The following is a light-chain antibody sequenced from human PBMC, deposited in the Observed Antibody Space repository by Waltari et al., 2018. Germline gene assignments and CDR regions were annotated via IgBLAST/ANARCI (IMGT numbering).Light chain of an antibody. CDR3: ISYTSSRHYV. V-gene: IGLV2-14*03. CDR2: DVS. CDR1: SSDVGGYKY. Sequence: QSALTQPASVSGSPGQSITISCTGSSSDVGGYKYGSWYQQHPGKAPKLIIFDVSGRPFGVSTRFSGSKSGNTASLTISGLQPDDEADYHCISYTSSRHYVFGSGTKVIVL. J-gene: IGLJ1*01.